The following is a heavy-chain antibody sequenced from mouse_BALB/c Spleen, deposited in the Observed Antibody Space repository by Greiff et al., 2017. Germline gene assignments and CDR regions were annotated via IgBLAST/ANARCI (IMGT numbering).Heavy chain of an antibody. CDR2: INPYNDGT. CDR3: ASTGTGFDY. CDR1: GYTFTSYV. V-gene: IGHV1-14*01. D-gene: IGHD1-1*01. Sequence: EVKLMESGPELVKPGASVKMSCKASGYTFTSYVMHWVKQKPGQGLEWIGYINPYNDGTKYNEKFKGKATLTSDKSSSTAYMELSSLTSEDSAVYYCASTGTGFDYWGQGTTLTVSS. J-gene: IGHJ2*01.